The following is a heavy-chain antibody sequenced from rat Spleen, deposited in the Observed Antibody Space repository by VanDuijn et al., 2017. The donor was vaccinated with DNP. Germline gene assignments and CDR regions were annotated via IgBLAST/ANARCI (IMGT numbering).Heavy chain of an antibody. CDR3: ARQRLPYWYFDF. Sequence: QVQLQQSGAELAKPGSSVKISCKASGYTFTTYYMSWIKETTGQGLEYIGYINTGSGGTNYNEKFKGKATLTVDKSSSTALMQLSSLTHDDSAVYSCARQRLPYWYFDFWGPGTMVTVSS. CDR2: INTGSGGT. J-gene: IGHJ1*01. V-gene: IGHV1-43*01. D-gene: IGHD1-4*01. CDR1: GYTFTTYY.